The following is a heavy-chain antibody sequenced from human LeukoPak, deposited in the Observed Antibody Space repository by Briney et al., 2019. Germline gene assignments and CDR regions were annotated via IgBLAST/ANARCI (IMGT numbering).Heavy chain of an antibody. J-gene: IGHJ4*02. V-gene: IGHV3-23*01. D-gene: IGHD2-21*01. CDR2: ISGSGGST. CDR3: AKEGGLFLDTPPHPY. CDR1: GFTFSSYA. Sequence: PGGSLRLSCAASGFTFSSYAMSWVRQAPGKGLGWVSAISGSGGSTYYADSVKGRFTISRDNSKNTLYLQMNSLRAEDTAVYYCAKEGGLFLDTPPHPYWGQGTLVTVSS.